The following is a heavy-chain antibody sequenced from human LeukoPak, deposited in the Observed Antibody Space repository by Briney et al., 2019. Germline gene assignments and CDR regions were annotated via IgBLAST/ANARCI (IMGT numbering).Heavy chain of an antibody. CDR1: GGSFSGYF. V-gene: IGHV4-34*01. Sequence: SSETLSLTCAVYGGSFSGYFWSWIRQPPGKGLEWIREINHSGSTNYNPSLKSRVTISVDTSKNQFSLKLSSVTAADTAVYYCASNYGSGSYYYFDYWGQGTLVTVSS. CDR3: ASNYGSGSYYYFDY. J-gene: IGHJ4*02. D-gene: IGHD3-10*01. CDR2: INHSGST.